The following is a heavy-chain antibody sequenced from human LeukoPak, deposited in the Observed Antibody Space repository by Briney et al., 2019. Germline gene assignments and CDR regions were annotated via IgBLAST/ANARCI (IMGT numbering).Heavy chain of an antibody. CDR1: GFTFSSYA. V-gene: IGHV3-30-3*01. J-gene: IGHJ4*02. D-gene: IGHD5-18*01. CDR3: ARGLVDTAMAPDY. CDR2: ISYDGSNK. Sequence: GGSLRLSCAASGFTFSSYAMHWVRQAPGKGLEWLAVISYDGSNKYYADSVKGRFTISRDNSKNTLYLQMNSLRAEDTAVYYCARGLVDTAMAPDYWGQGTLVTVSS.